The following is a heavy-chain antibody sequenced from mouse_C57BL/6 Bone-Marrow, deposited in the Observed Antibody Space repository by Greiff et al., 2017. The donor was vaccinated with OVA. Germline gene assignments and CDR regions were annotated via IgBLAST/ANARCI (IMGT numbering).Heavy chain of an antibody. Sequence: QVQLQQSGAELVRPGASVKLSCKASGYTFTDYYINWVKQRPGQGLEWIARIYPGSGNTYYNEKFKGKATLTAEKSSSTAYMQLSSLTYEDSAVYYCARWLLRAYWGQGTLVTVSA. J-gene: IGHJ3*01. D-gene: IGHD2-3*01. CDR3: ARWLLRAY. V-gene: IGHV1-76*01. CDR2: IYPGSGNT. CDR1: GYTFTDYY.